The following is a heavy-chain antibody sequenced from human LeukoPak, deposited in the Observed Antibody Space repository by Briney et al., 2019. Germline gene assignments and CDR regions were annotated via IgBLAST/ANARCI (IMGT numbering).Heavy chain of an antibody. CDR3: ASWGSYRSGFDY. D-gene: IGHD3-16*02. Sequence: SETLSLTCTVSGGSISSSSYYWGWIRQPPGKGLEWIGSIYYSGSTYYNPSLKSRVTISVDTSKNQFSLKLSSVTAADTAVYYCASWGSYRSGFDYWGQGTLVTVSS. J-gene: IGHJ4*02. V-gene: IGHV4-39*07. CDR2: IYYSGST. CDR1: GGSISSSSYY.